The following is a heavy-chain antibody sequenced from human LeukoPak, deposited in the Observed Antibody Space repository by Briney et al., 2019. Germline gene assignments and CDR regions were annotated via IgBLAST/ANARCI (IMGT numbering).Heavy chain of an antibody. V-gene: IGHV4-61*02. D-gene: IGHD3-3*01. CDR2: IYTSGST. J-gene: IGHJ4*02. CDR1: GGSISSGSYY. CDR3: ARYLEGQNVPY. Sequence: KASETLSLTCTVSGGSISSGSYYWSWNRQPAGKGLEWIGRIYTSGSTNYNPSLKSRVTISVDTSKNQFSLKLSSVTAADTAVYYCARYLEGQNVPYWGQGTLVTVSS.